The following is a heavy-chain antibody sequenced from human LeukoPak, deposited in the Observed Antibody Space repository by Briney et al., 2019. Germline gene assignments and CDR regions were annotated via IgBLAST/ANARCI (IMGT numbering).Heavy chain of an antibody. V-gene: IGHV3-9*01. Sequence: QTGGSLRLSCVASGFTFDDYAMHWVRQAPGKGLEWASGISWNSGDIGYADSVKGRFTISRDNAKSSLLLQMNSLRAEDTALYYCVKGDEGLPGLSRPDSWGQGTLVTVSS. CDR1: GFTFDDYA. J-gene: IGHJ4*02. D-gene: IGHD2-15*01. CDR2: ISWNSGDI. CDR3: VKGDEGLPGLSRPDS.